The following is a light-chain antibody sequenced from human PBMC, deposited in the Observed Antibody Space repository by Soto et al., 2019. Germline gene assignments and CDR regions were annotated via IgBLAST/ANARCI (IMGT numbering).Light chain of an antibody. Sequence: EIVLTQSPGTLHLSTGERATLSCRASQSVSSSYLAWYQQKPGPAPRLLIYGASSRATGITDRFSGSGSGTDFTLTSSRLEPEDVAVYYCQQYGSSPTFVQGTKVEIK. CDR3: QQYGSSPT. J-gene: IGKJ1*01. V-gene: IGKV3-20*01. CDR2: GAS. CDR1: QSVSSSY.